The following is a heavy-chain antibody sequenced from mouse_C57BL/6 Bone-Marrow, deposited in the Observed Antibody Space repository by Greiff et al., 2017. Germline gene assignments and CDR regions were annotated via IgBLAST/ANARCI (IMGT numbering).Heavy chain of an antibody. D-gene: IGHD1-1*01. J-gene: IGHJ1*03. V-gene: IGHV1-85*01. Sequence: VQLQQSGPELVKPGASVKLSCKASGYTFTSYDINWVKQRPGQGLEWIGWIYPRDGSTKYNEKFKGKAPLTVDTSSSTAYMELHSLTSEDSAVYFCARLEFYGSSGDWYFDVWGTGTTVTVSS. CDR1: GYTFTSYD. CDR2: IYPRDGST. CDR3: ARLEFYGSSGDWYFDV.